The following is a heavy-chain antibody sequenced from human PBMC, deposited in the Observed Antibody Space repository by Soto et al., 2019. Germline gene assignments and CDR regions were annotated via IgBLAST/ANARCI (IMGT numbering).Heavy chain of an antibody. CDR1: GGSISSGGYY. CDR2: IYYSGST. J-gene: IGHJ6*02. V-gene: IGHV4-31*03. CDR3: ARAIVVPAAIADYYYYGMDA. Sequence: PWETLSLTCTVSGGSISSGGYYWSWIRQHPGKGLEWIGYIYYSGSTYYNPSLKSRVTISVDTSKNQFSLKLSSVTAADTAVYYCARAIVVPAAIADYYYYGMDAWGQGTTVTVSS. D-gene: IGHD2-2*01.